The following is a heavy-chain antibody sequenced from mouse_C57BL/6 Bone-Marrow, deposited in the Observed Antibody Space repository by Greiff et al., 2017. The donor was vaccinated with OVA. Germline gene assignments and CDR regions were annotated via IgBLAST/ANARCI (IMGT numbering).Heavy chain of an antibody. CDR2: IYPGSGST. CDR1: GYTFTSYW. D-gene: IGHD1-1*01. V-gene: IGHV1-55*01. CDR3: ARRYYGSRYWYFDV. Sequence: QVQLQQPGAELVKPGASVKMSCKASGYTFTSYWITWVKQRPGQGLEWIGDIYPGSGSTNYNEKFKSKATLTVDTSSSTAYMQPSSLTSEDSAVYYCARRYYGSRYWYFDVWGTGNTVNVSS. J-gene: IGHJ1*03.